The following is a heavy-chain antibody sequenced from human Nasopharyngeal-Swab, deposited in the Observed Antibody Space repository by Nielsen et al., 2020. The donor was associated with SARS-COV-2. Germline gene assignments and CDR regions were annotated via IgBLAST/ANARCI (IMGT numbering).Heavy chain of an antibody. CDR3: ARDGDYYDPTVDY. J-gene: IGHJ4*02. V-gene: IGHV3-21*01. Sequence: GESLKISCAASGFTFSSYSMNWVRQAPGKGLEWVSSISSSSSYIYYADSVKGRFTISRDNAKNSLYLQMNSLRAEDTAGYYCARDGDYYDPTVDYWGQGTLVTVSS. D-gene: IGHD3-22*01. CDR1: GFTFSSYS. CDR2: ISSSSSYI.